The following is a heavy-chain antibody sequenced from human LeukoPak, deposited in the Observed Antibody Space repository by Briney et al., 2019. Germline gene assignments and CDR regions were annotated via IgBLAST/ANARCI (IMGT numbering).Heavy chain of an antibody. Sequence: GGSLRLSCAASGFTLSNTWMSWVRKAPGKGLEWVGRIKTNTDGGTTDYAAPVTGRFTISSDDSKNTLHLQMHGLKNEDTAVYFCTAGGYSTDFWGQGTLVTVSS. V-gene: IGHV3-15*01. CDR3: TAGGYSTDF. D-gene: IGHD3-10*01. CDR2: IKTNTDGGTT. J-gene: IGHJ4*02. CDR1: GFTLSNTW.